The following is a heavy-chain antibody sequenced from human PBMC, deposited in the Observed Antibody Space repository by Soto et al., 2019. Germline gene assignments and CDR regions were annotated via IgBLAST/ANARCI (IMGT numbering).Heavy chain of an antibody. CDR2: INHSGST. CDR1: GGSFSGYY. J-gene: IGHJ5*02. D-gene: IGHD3-3*01. Sequence: QVQLQQWGAGLLKPSETLSLTCAVYGGSFSGYYWSWIRQPPGKGLEWIGEINHSGSTNYNPSLKSRVTISVDTSKNQFSLKLSSVTAADTAVYYCARGVGYDFWSGYLNWFDPWGQGTLVTVSS. CDR3: ARGVGYDFWSGYLNWFDP. V-gene: IGHV4-34*01.